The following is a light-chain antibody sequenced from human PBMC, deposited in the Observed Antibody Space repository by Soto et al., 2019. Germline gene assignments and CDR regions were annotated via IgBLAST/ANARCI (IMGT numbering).Light chain of an antibody. J-gene: IGKJ1*01. CDR3: QQYNSYSLT. Sequence: DIQMTQSPSTLSASVRDKDNNNCRASQNINSWLAWYQQKPGKAPKLLIYDASSFESGVPSRFSGSGSGTEFTLTISSLQPDDFATYYCQQYNSYSLTFGQGTKVDIK. CDR1: QNINSW. V-gene: IGKV1-5*01. CDR2: DAS.